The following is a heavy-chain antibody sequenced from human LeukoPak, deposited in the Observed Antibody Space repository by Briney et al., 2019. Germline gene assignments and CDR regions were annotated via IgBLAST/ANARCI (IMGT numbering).Heavy chain of an antibody. CDR3: ARLGQPVAATDY. V-gene: IGHV3-23*01. Sequence: GGSLRLSCAASGFTFSSYPMIWVRQAPGEGLEWVSAIGASGSTTYYADSVKGRFTISRDNSRTTLFLQMNSLRAEDTAVYYCARLGQPVAATDYWGQGALVTVSS. CDR1: GFTFSSYP. J-gene: IGHJ4*02. CDR2: IGASGSTT. D-gene: IGHD6-19*01.